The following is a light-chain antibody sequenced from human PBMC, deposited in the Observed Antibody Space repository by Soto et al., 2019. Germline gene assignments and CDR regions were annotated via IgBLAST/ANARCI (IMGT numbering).Light chain of an antibody. J-gene: IGKJ1*01. CDR3: QQYYSTPWT. CDR1: QSVSSTY. V-gene: IGKV3-20*01. CDR2: WAS. Sequence: EIVLTQSPGTLSLSPGERATLSCRASQSVSSTYLTWYQQKPGQAPKLLIHWASIRESGVPDRFSGSGSGTDFTLTINSLQAEDVAVYYCQQYYSTPWTFGQGTKVEIK.